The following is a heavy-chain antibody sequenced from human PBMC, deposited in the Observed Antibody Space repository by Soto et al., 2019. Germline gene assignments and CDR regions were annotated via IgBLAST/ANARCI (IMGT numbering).Heavy chain of an antibody. V-gene: IGHV2-5*02. CDR2: IYWDDDK. CDR3: ARNAPFGWYGWYFDY. J-gene: IGHJ4*02. D-gene: IGHD6-19*01. CDR1: GFSLSTSGVG. Sequence: QITLKESGPTLVKPTQTLTLTCTFSGFSLSTSGVGVGWIRQPPGKALEWLALIYWDDDKRYSPSLKSRLTITQYTSKNQETLTITTMDPVNTATYYCARNAPFGWYGWYFDYWGQGTLVTVSS.